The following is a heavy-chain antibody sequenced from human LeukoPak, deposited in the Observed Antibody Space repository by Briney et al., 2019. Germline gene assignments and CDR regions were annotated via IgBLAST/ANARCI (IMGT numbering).Heavy chain of an antibody. Sequence: SETLSLTCTVSGGSISSYYWSWIRQPPGKGLEWIGYIYYSGSTNYNPSLKSRVTISVDTSKNQFSLKLSSVTAADTAVYCCARGIAAAGTDYYYYYMDVWGKGTTVTVSS. CDR1: GGSISSYY. J-gene: IGHJ6*03. CDR3: ARGIAAAGTDYYYYYMDV. V-gene: IGHV4-59*01. CDR2: IYYSGST. D-gene: IGHD6-13*01.